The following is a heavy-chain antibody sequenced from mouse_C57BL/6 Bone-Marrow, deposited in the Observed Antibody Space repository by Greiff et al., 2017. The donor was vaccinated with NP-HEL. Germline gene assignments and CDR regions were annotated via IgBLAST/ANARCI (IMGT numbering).Heavy chain of an antibody. CDR2: VYPYNGGT. V-gene: IGHV1-36*01. J-gene: IGHJ1*03. D-gene: IGHD1-1*01. CDR3: ARCYYDGSSPHWYFDV. CDR1: GFTFTDYY. Sequence: VQLQQSGPVLVKPGPSVKISCKASGFTFTDYYMHWVKQSHGKSLEWIGLVYPYNGGTSYNQKFKGKATLTVDTSSSTAYMELNSLTSEDSAVYYCARCYYDGSSPHWYFDVWGTGTTVTVSS.